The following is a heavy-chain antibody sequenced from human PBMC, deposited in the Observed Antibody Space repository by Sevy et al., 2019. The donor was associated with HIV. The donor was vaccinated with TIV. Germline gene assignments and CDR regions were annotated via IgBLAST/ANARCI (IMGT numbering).Heavy chain of an antibody. V-gene: IGHV3-48*03. Sequence: GGSLRLSCEASGFTFSSYEMNWVRQAPGKGLEWISYISTSGNTKYYADSVKGRFTISRDDAKNSLYLQMNSLRAEDTAVYYCARDGIAAAGTEGFDYWGQGTLVTVSS. CDR3: ARDGIAAAGTEGFDY. D-gene: IGHD6-13*01. J-gene: IGHJ4*02. CDR1: GFTFSSYE. CDR2: ISTSGNTK.